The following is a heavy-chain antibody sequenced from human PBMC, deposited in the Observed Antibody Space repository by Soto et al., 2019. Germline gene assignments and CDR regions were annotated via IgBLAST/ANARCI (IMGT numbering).Heavy chain of an antibody. CDR1: GYDFSAYD. CDR3: GRGPSPRAPAGGTPYYSAMDV. D-gene: IGHD6-13*01. V-gene: IGHV1-8*02. J-gene: IGHJ6*02. Sequence: QVQLVQSGAEVKQSGASVKVSCKASGYDFSAYDINWVRQASGQGLEWMGWMNPINGATGSARRFQGRVSMTRKTATGTAYLELTSLRSDDTAVYYCGRGPSPRAPAGGTPYYSAMDVWGQGTTVTVS. CDR2: MNPINGAT.